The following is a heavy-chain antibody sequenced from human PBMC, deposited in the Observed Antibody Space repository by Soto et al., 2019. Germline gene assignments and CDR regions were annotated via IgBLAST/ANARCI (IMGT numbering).Heavy chain of an antibody. D-gene: IGHD5-12*01. CDR1: GFTFSSYS. J-gene: IGHJ4*02. CDR3: ASQSSEWLLFAS. V-gene: IGHV3-48*01. Sequence: EVQLVESGGGLVQPGGSLRLSCAASGFTFSSYSMNWVRQAPGKGLEWVSYISSSSSTIYYAYSVKGRFTISRDNAKNSLYLQMNSLRAEATAVYYCASQSSEWLLFASWGQGTLVTVAS. CDR2: ISSSSSTI.